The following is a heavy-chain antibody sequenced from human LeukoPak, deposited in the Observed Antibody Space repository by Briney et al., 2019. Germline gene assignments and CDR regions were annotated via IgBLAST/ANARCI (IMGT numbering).Heavy chain of an antibody. V-gene: IGHV3-53*01. J-gene: IGHJ4*02. CDR3: ARVAPYDFWSGYYYFDY. D-gene: IGHD3-3*01. CDR2: IYSGGST. CDR1: GITVSSNY. Sequence: PGGSLRLSCAASGITVSSNYMSWVRQAPGKGLEWVSVIYSGGSTYYADSVKGRFTISRDNSKNTLYLQMNSLRAEDTAVYYCARVAPYDFWSGYYYFDYWGQGTLVTVSS.